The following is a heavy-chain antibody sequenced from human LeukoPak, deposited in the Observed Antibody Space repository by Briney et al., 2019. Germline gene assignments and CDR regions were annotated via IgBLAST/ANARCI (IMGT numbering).Heavy chain of an antibody. CDR3: ASGAWATRLHS. D-gene: IGHD5-24*01. CDR2: VFDGKTT. Sequence: SETRSLTCAVNGEPLNNYYWSGILQSPEKGLKWIGEVFDGKTTNYNPSLKSRVTISAVTSSNQFSLNLKSVTAADTAVYYCASGAWATRLHSWAQGTLVIVSS. V-gene: IGHV4-34*12. J-gene: IGHJ4*02. CDR1: GEPLNNYY.